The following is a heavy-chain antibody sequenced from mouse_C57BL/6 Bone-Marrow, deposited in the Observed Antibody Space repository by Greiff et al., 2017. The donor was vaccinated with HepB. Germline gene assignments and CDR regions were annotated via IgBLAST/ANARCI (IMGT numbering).Heavy chain of an antibody. V-gene: IGHV1-55*01. Sequence: QVQLQQPGAELVKPGASVKMSCKASGYTFTSYWLTWVKQRPGQGLEWIGDIYPGSGSTNYNEKFKSKAILTVDTSSSTAYMQLSSRTYEDTAVYYCARYLEFAYWGQGTLVTVSA. CDR2: IYPGSGST. D-gene: IGHD5-1*01. CDR3: ARYLEFAY. J-gene: IGHJ3*01. CDR1: GYTFTSYW.